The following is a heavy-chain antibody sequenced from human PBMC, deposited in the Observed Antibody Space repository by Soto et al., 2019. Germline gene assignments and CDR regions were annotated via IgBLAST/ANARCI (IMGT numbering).Heavy chain of an antibody. J-gene: IGHJ4*02. V-gene: IGHV3-23*01. CDR1: GFTFSSYA. CDR2: ISGHADRT. D-gene: IGHD6-13*01. CDR3: ASDPWGSSTGCP. Sequence: EVQLLESGGGSIQPGGSLRLSCAASGFTFSSYAMSWVRQAPGKGLEWVSAISGHADRTYYADSVKGRFTISRDNSKNRVSRQMNNMRSEDTAVYSCASDPWGSSTGCPGGPGALVTGSS.